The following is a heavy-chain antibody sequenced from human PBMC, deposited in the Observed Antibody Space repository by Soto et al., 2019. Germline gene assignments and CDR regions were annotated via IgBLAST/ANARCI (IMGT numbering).Heavy chain of an antibody. CDR2: ISSSSSTI. V-gene: IGHV3-48*02. CDR3: ARDFTVDTAMVWIGFYYYGMDV. D-gene: IGHD5-18*01. J-gene: IGHJ6*02. CDR1: GFTFSSYS. Sequence: GGSLRLSCAASGFTFSSYSMNWVRQAPGKGLEWVSYISSSSSTIYYADSVKGRFTISRDNAKNSLYLQMNSLRDEDTAVYYCARDFTVDTAMVWIGFYYYGMDVWGQGTTVTVS.